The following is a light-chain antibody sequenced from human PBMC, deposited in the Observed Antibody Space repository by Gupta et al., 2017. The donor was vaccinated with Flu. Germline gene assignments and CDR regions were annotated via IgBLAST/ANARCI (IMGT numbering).Light chain of an antibody. CDR2: GAS. CDR1: QIFNNSC. J-gene: IGKJ4*01. V-gene: IGKV3-20*01. Sequence: EIVLTQSPGTLSLSPGERGTLSCRTSQIFNNSCLGWFQQKPGQAPRLLIYGASSRATGIPDRCSGSGSGTDFTLTISRLESEDFAVYYCQQYDDSTLTFGGGTKVEIK. CDR3: QQYDDSTLT.